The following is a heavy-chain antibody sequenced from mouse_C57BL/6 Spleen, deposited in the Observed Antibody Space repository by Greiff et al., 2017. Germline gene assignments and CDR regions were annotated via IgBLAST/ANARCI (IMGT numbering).Heavy chain of an antibody. CDR2: IYPGDGDT. J-gene: IGHJ3*01. CDR1: GYAFSSSW. D-gene: IGHD1-1*01. CDR3: ARGGIYYGSSPSWFAY. V-gene: IGHV1-82*01. Sequence: QVQLQQSGPELVKPGASVKISCKASGYAFSSSWMNWVKQRPGKGLEWIGRIYPGDGDTTYTGKFKGKATLTADKSSSTAYMQRSSLTSEDSAVYFCARGGIYYGSSPSWFAYWGQGTLVTVSA.